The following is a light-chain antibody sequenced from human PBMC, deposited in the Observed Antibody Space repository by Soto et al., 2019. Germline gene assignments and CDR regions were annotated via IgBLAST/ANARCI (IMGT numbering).Light chain of an antibody. V-gene: IGLV6-57*04. CDR3: QSSDSGII. J-gene: IGLJ2*01. Sequence: NFMLTQPHSVSESPGKTVTLSCTRSNGSIASNYVQWYQQRPGSAPTTMIYENDQRPPGVPDRFSGSIDSSSNSASLTISGLKNEDEADYYCQSSDSGIIFGGGTKLTVL. CDR2: END. CDR1: NGSIASNY.